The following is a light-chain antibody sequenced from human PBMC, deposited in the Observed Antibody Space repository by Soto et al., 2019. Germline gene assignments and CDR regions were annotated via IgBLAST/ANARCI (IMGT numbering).Light chain of an antibody. J-gene: IGKJ1*01. CDR2: GAS. CDR1: QSVSSN. Sequence: EIVMTQSPATLSVSPGERATLSCRASQSVSSNLAWYQQKPGQAPRLLIYGASTRATGIPARFSGSGSGTAFTLTIRRLQSEDFAVYYCQRYNNCPRTFGQWSKVEIK. CDR3: QRYNNCPRT. V-gene: IGKV3-15*01.